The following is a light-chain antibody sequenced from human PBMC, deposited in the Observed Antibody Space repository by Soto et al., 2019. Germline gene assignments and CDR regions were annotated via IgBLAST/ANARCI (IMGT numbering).Light chain of an antibody. CDR2: EAS. Sequence: EIVLTQSPATLSLSPGKKATLSCRASQSVRSYLAWYQQKPGQAPRLLIYEASNRATGIPARFSGSGSGTDFTLTISSLEPEDFAVYYCQQRSNWPRGTFGPGTKVDIK. CDR1: QSVRSY. CDR3: QQRSNWPRGT. J-gene: IGKJ3*01. V-gene: IGKV3-11*01.